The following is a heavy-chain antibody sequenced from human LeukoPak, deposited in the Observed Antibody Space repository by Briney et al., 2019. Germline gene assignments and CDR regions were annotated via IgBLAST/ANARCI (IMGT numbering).Heavy chain of an antibody. Sequence: SETLSLTCTVSGGSISSSSYSWGWIRQPPGKGLEWIGSIYYSGSTYYNPSLKSRVTISVDTSKNQFSLKLSSVTAADTSVYYCARHLRTPVVAASDAFDIWGQGTMVTVSS. CDR3: ARHLRTPVVAASDAFDI. D-gene: IGHD2-15*01. V-gene: IGHV4-39*01. J-gene: IGHJ3*02. CDR2: IYYSGST. CDR1: GGSISSSSYS.